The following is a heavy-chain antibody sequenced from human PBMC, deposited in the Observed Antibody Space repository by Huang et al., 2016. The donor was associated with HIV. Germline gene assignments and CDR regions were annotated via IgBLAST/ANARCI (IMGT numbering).Heavy chain of an antibody. CDR3: ARFGKRLPMLRGEDVIGDI. V-gene: IGHV3-30*04. Sequence: QVQLVEPGGGVVQPGRSLRLSCPASGFPLPDYAIHWVRQASGMGLEWVSLISYDVIGKLSCDSWRGHFTISRDNFNNTLVLQMNSLRHEDTALYYCARFGKRLPMLRGEDVIGDIWGQGTMVIVSS. J-gene: IGHJ3*02. CDR1: GFPLPDYA. CDR2: ISYDVIGK. D-gene: IGHD3-10*01.